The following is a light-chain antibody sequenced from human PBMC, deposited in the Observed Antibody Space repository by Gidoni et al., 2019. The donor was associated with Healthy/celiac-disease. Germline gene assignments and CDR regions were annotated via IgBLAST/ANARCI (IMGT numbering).Light chain of an antibody. CDR2: SNN. J-gene: IGLJ2*01. Sequence: QSVLTQQPSASGTPGQRVTISCSGSSSNIGSNTVNWYQQLPGTAPKLLIYSNNQRPSGVPDRFSGSKSGTSASLAISGLQSEDEADYYCAAWDDILNCPVFGGGTQLTVL. CDR3: AAWDDILNCPV. V-gene: IGLV1-44*01. CDR1: SSNIGSNT.